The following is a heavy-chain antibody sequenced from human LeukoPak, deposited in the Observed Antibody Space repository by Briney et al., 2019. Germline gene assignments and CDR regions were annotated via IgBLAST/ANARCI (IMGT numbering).Heavy chain of an antibody. Sequence: SETLSLTCTVSGCSFSSYYLSWIRQPPGKGLEWIGYIYYSGSTNYNPSLKSRVTISVDTSKNQFSLKLSSVTAADTAVYYCARERNAACSSTSCPTNYYGIDVWGKGTTVTVSS. D-gene: IGHD2-2*01. V-gene: IGHV4-59*01. J-gene: IGHJ6*04. CDR2: IYYSGST. CDR3: ARERNAACSSTSCPTNYYGIDV. CDR1: GCSFSSYY.